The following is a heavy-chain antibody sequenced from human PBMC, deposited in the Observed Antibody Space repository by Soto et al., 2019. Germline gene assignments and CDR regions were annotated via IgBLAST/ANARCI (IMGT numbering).Heavy chain of an antibody. J-gene: IGHJ4*02. CDR3: ARARDGSDY. CDR1: GGSISSYY. CDR2: IYYSGST. V-gene: IGHV4-59*01. Sequence: PSETLSLTCTVSGGSISSYYWSWIRQPPGKGLEWIGYIYYSGSTNYNPSLKSRVTISVDTSKNQFSLKLSSVTAADTAVYYCARARDGSDYWGQGTLVTVSS.